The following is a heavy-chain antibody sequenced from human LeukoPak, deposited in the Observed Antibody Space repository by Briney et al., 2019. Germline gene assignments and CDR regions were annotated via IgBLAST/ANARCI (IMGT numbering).Heavy chain of an antibody. V-gene: IGHV3-73*01. Sequence: GGSLKLSCVGSGFTFSDSAIHWVRPAPGKGLEWVGRVRSKANAYATTYPASMKGRFTISREESKNTTYLQMNSLKTEDTAVYLCTRWPLNGPPFDYWGQGTLVTVSS. CDR1: GFTFSDSA. CDR3: TRWPLNGPPFDY. D-gene: IGHD5-12*01. J-gene: IGHJ4*02. CDR2: VRSKANAYAT.